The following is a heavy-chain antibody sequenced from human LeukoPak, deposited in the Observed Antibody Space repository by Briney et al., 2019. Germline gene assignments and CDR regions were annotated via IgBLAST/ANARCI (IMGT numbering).Heavy chain of an antibody. Sequence: PETLSLTCTVSGGSISTYYWSWIRQPPGRGLEWIGYIYYSGITDYSPSLKSRVTISIDTSKKQFSLKLSSVTAADTAVYYCARWEASRVAFDIWGQGTLVTVSS. CDR3: ARWEASRVAFDI. D-gene: IGHD1-26*01. V-gene: IGHV4-59*01. CDR1: GGSISTYY. J-gene: IGHJ3*02. CDR2: IYYSGIT.